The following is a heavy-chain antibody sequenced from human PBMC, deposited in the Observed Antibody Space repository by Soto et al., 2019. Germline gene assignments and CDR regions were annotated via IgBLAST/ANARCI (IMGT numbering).Heavy chain of an antibody. CDR2: ISWNSGSI. V-gene: IGHV3-9*01. Sequence: GGSLRLSCAASGFTFDDYAMHWVRQAPGKGLEWVSGISWNSGSIGYADSVKGRFTISRDNAKNSLYLQMNSLRAEDTALYYCARASVMISFGGVIACWGQGTLVTVSS. CDR1: GFTFDDYA. D-gene: IGHD3-16*02. J-gene: IGHJ4*02. CDR3: ARASVMISFGGVIAC.